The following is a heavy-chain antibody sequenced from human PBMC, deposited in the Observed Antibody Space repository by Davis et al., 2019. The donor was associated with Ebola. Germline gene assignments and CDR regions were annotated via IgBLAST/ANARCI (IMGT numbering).Heavy chain of an antibody. CDR2: IYSGGST. J-gene: IGHJ2*01. D-gene: IGHD6-6*01. V-gene: IGHV3-66*01. CDR1: GFTVSNH. CDR3: ARAVGQLGYFFRWYFDL. Sequence: GGSLRLSCAASGFTVSNHMSWVRQAPGKGLEWVSLIYSGGSTYYADSVKGRFTISRDNSKNTLYLQMNSLRAEDTAVYYCARAVGQLGYFFRWYFDLWGRGTLVTVSS.